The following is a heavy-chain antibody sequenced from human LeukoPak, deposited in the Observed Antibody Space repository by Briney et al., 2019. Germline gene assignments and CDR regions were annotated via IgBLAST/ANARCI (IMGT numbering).Heavy chain of an antibody. V-gene: IGHV3-23*01. Sequence: SGGSPRLSCAASGFTFSSYAMSWVRQAPGKGLEWVSAISGSGGSTYYADSVKGRFTISRDNSKNTLYLQMNSLRAEDTAVYYCAKDLAYSSGWYREYYFDYWGQGTLVTVSS. CDR1: GFTFSSYA. CDR2: ISGSGGST. CDR3: AKDLAYSSGWYREYYFDY. J-gene: IGHJ4*02. D-gene: IGHD6-19*01.